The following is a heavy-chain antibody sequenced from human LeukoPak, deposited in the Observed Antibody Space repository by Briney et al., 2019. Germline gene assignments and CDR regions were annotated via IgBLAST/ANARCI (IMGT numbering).Heavy chain of an antibody. CDR3: ARQYSSGSTPLGY. CDR2: IYHSGST. CDR1: GYSISSGFY. J-gene: IGHJ4*02. V-gene: IGHV4-38-2*02. Sequence: SETLSLTCTVSGYSISSGFYWGWIRQPPGKGLEWIGSIYHSGSTHYNSSLKSRVTISVDTSKNQLSLKLSSVTAADTAVYYCARQYSSGSTPLGYWGQGTLVTVSS. D-gene: IGHD6-19*01.